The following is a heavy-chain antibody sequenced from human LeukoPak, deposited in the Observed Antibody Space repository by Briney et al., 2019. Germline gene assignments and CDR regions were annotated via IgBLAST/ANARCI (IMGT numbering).Heavy chain of an antibody. V-gene: IGHV4-38-2*02. CDR3: ARVKGSVGATSLDY. CDR2: IYHSGST. CDR1: GYSISSGYY. J-gene: IGHJ4*02. Sequence: SETLSLTCTVSGYSISSGYYWGWIRQPPGKGLEWIGSIYHSGSTYYSPSLKSRVTISVDTSKNQFSLKLSSVTAADTAVYYCARVKGSVGATSLDYWGQGTLVTVSS. D-gene: IGHD1-26*01.